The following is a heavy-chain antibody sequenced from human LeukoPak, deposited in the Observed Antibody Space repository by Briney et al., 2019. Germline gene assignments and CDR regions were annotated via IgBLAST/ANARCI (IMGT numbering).Heavy chain of an antibody. D-gene: IGHD5-24*01. CDR2: ISYDESNK. V-gene: IGHV3-30-3*01. CDR3: ARRMAANAFDI. J-gene: IGHJ3*02. Sequence: GGSLRLSCAASGFTFSSYTMHWVRQAPGKGLEWVTVISYDESNKYYADSVKGRFTISRDNSKNTLYLQMNSLRAEDTAVYYCARRMAANAFDIWGQGTMVTVSS. CDR1: GFTFSSYT.